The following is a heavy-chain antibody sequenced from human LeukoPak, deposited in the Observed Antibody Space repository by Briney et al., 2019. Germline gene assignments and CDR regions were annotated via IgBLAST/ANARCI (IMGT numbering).Heavy chain of an antibody. CDR3: ASNSWWELLNY. J-gene: IGHJ4*02. D-gene: IGHD1-26*01. V-gene: IGHV3-7*01. Sequence: PGGSLRLSCAASGFSFSTYWMTWVRQAPGKGLEWVANIKQDGSDKYYVDSVKGRFTISRDNAKNSLYLQMNSLRAEDTAVYYCASNSWWELLNYWGQGTLVTVSS. CDR1: GFSFSTYW. CDR2: IKQDGSDK.